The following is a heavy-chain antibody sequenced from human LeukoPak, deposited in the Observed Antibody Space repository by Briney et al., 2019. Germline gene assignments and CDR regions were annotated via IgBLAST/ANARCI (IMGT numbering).Heavy chain of an antibody. V-gene: IGHV1-2*02. CDR1: GYTFTGYY. Sequence: ASVKVSCKASGYTFTGYYMHWVRQAPGQGLEWMGWINPNSGGTNYAQKFQGRVTMTRDTSISTAYMELSRLRSDDTAVDYCAREDRPIITIFGVVIGWSRFDPWGQGTLVTVSS. CDR3: AREDRPIITIFGVVIGWSRFDP. J-gene: IGHJ5*02. D-gene: IGHD3-3*01. CDR2: INPNSGGT.